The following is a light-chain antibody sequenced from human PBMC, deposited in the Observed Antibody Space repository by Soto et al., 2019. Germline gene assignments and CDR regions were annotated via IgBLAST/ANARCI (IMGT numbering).Light chain of an antibody. CDR3: SSYTDSSNYV. CDR1: SSDVGGYNH. Sequence: QSVLTQPASVSGSPGQSITISCTGTSSDVGGYNHVSWYQQHPGKAPKLMIYEVSSRPSGVPNRFSGSRSGNTASLTISGLQAEDEADYYCSSYTDSSNYVFGTGTKVTVL. V-gene: IGLV2-14*01. J-gene: IGLJ1*01. CDR2: EVS.